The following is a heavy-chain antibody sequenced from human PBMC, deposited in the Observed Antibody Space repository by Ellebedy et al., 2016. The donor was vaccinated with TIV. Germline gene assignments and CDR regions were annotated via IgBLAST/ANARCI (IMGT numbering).Heavy chain of an antibody. CDR3: ARAGYYRCDF. CDR1: GFTFSSYW. D-gene: IGHD1-26*01. Sequence: GESLKISCVASGFTFSSYWLQWVRQAPGKGLVWVARINSDGSSISYGDSVRGRFTISRDNAKNTLYLQIDSLRDEDTAVYYCARAGYYRCDFWGQGTLVTVSS. CDR2: INSDGSSI. V-gene: IGHV3-74*01. J-gene: IGHJ4*02.